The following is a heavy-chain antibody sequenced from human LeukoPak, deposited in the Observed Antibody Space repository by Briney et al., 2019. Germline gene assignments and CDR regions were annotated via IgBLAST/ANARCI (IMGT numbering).Heavy chain of an antibody. CDR1: GFTFSSYS. D-gene: IGHD3-22*01. V-gene: IGHV3-21*01. CDR3: ASGYYYSDAFDI. CDR2: ISSSSSYI. J-gene: IGHJ3*02. Sequence: GGSLRLSCEASGFTFSSYSMNWVRQAPGKGLEWVSSISSSSSYIYYADSVKGRFTISRDNAKNSLYLQMNSLRAEDTAVYYCASGYYYSDAFDIWGQGTMVTVSS.